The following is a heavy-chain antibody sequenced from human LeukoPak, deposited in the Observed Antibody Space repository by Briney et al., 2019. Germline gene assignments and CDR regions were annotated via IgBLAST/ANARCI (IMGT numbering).Heavy chain of an antibody. J-gene: IGHJ6*02. CDR3: ARGDQHYYDSSGYSGYYGMDV. Sequence: SETLSLTCTVSGGSISSYYWSWIRQPPGKGLEWIGYIYYSGSTNYNPSLKSRVTISVDTSKNQFSLKLSSVTAADTAVYYCARGDQHYYDSSGYSGYYGMDVWGQGTTVTVSS. CDR2: IYYSGST. V-gene: IGHV4-59*01. D-gene: IGHD3-22*01. CDR1: GGSISSYY.